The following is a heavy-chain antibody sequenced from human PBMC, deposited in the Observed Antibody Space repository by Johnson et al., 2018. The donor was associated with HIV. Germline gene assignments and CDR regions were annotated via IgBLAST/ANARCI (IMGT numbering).Heavy chain of an antibody. D-gene: IGHD6-19*01. CDR2: IRSKGYNYAT. J-gene: IGHJ3*02. CDR1: GFTFSGSA. Sequence: VQLVESGGGLVQPGGSLKLSCAASGFTFSGSAIHWVRQASGKGLEWVGRIRSKGYNYATAYAASVKGRFTISRDDSKNTAYLQMNSLRAEDTALYYCAKDRSTGWYPAFDIWGQGTMVTVSS. CDR3: AKDRSTGWYPAFDI. V-gene: IGHV3-73*01.